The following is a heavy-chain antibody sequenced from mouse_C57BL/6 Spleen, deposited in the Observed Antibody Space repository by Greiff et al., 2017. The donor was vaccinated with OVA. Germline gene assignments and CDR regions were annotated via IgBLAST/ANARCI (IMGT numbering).Heavy chain of an antibody. V-gene: IGHV5-4*01. D-gene: IGHD2-3*01. CDR1: GFTFSSYA. CDR3: AGGGGDGYYGD. J-gene: IGHJ2*01. Sequence: EVQLVESGGGLVKPGGSLKLSCAASGFTFSSYAMSWVRQTPEKRLEWVATISDGGSYTYYPDTVKGRLTIARENDKNNLYLQMSQLKSEETGVYYWAGGGGDGYYGDWGQGTTLAVAS. CDR2: ISDGGSYT.